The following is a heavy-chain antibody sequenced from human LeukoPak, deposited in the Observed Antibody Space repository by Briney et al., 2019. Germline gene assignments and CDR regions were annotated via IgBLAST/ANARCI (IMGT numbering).Heavy chain of an antibody. CDR1: GFTFSSYW. CDR3: ARDRYGDYVVDY. V-gene: IGHV3-7*01. Sequence: GGSLRLSCAASGFTFSSYWMSWVRQAPGKGLEWVANINEDGSKKCYVDSAKGRFTISRDNAKKSLYLQMNSLRAEDTAVYYCARDRYGDYVVDYWGQGTLVTVSS. J-gene: IGHJ4*02. CDR2: INEDGSKK. D-gene: IGHD4-17*01.